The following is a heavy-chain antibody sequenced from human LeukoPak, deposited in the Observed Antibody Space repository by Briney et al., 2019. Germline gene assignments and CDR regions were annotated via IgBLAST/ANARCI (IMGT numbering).Heavy chain of an antibody. J-gene: IGHJ4*02. CDR2: IDFTSRYI. V-gene: IGHV3-21*04. Sequence: GGSLRLSCAASGFTFSSYSMNWVRQAPGKGLEWVSSIDFTSRYIYNADSVKGRFTISRDNSKNTLYLQMNSLRAEDPAVYYCARGPPYFGSGSYYHIVDYWGQGTLVTVSS. CDR3: ARGPPYFGSGSYYHIVDY. D-gene: IGHD3-10*01. CDR1: GFTFSSYS.